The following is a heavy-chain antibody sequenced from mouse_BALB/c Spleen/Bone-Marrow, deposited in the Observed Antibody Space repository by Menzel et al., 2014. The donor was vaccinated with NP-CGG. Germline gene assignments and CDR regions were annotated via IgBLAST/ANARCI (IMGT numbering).Heavy chain of an antibody. D-gene: IGHD6-2*01. V-gene: IGHV1-80*01. Sequence: VQLQQSGAELVRPGSSVKISCKASGYAFSRYWMSWVKQRPGQGLEWIGQIYPGDGDTNYNGKFKDKATLTADKSSSTAYMHLSSLTSEDSAAYFCARQVVHDYWGQGTTLTVSS. CDR2: IYPGDGDT. J-gene: IGHJ2*01. CDR1: GYAFSRYW. CDR3: ARQVVHDY.